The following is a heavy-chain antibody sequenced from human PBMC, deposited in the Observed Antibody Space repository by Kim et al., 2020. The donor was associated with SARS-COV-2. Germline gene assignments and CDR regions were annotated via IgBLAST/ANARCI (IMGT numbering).Heavy chain of an antibody. J-gene: IGHJ4*02. CDR1: GYSFTSYL. Sequence: GESLKISCKGSGYSFTSYLTSWVRQMPGKGLEWMGRIDPGNSETTYSPSFHGHVTISADKSISTAYLQWSNLMASDTAMYYCAREYGPGSYYIFDFWGQG. CDR2: IDPGNSET. CDR3: AREYGPGSYYIFDF. D-gene: IGHD3-10*01. V-gene: IGHV5-10-1*01.